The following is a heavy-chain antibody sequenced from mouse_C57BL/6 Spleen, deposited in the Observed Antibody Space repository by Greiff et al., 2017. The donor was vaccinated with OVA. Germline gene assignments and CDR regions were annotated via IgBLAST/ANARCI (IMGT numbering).Heavy chain of an antibody. J-gene: IGHJ3*01. CDR2: IDPSDSYT. V-gene: IGHV1-69*01. Sequence: QVQLQQPGAELVMPGASVKLSCKASGYTFTSYWMHWVKQRPGQGLEWIGEIDPSDSYTNYNQKFKGKSTLTVDKSSSTAYMQLSSLTSEDSAVYYCARREIYDGYYGFAYWGQGTLVTVSA. D-gene: IGHD2-3*01. CDR1: GYTFTSYW. CDR3: ARREIYDGYYGFAY.